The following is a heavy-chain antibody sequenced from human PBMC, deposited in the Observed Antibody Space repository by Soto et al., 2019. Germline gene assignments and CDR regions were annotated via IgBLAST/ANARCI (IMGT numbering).Heavy chain of an antibody. CDR1: GGSFISYI. D-gene: IGHD2-21*01. CDR3: AKSLVFVDHAYMDV. Sequence: QVQLVQSGAEVRKPGSSVKVSCEASGGSFISYIFTWVRQAPGQGLEWMGRSIPIQGRADYALKFKDRVTITADRSTPTVYMELRSLRPEDTALYYCAKSLVFVDHAYMDVWGKGTTCTVSS. CDR2: SIPIQGRA. J-gene: IGHJ6*03. V-gene: IGHV1-69*02.